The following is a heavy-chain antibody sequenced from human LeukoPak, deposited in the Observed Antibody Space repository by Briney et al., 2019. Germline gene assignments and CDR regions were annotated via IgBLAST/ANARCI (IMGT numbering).Heavy chain of an antibody. CDR3: ARGYWYFDL. Sequence: SETLSLTCAVSGGSFSAYYWSWIRQPPGKGLEWIGEINHSGSTNYNPSLKSRVIISVDTSKSQFSLKLNSVTAADTAVYYCARGYWYFDLWGRGTLVTVSS. CDR1: GGSFSAYY. CDR2: INHSGST. V-gene: IGHV4-34*01. J-gene: IGHJ2*01.